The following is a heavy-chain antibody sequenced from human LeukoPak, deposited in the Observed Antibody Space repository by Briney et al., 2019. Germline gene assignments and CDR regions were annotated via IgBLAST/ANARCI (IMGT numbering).Heavy chain of an antibody. CDR2: ISSSSSYI. J-gene: IGHJ4*02. CDR3: ARVRHYYDSLDY. D-gene: IGHD3-22*01. V-gene: IGHV3-21*01. Sequence: GGSLRLSCAASGFTFSSYSMNWVRQAPGKGLEWVSSISSSSSYIYYADSVKGRFTISRDNAKNSLYLQMNSLRAEDTAVYYCARVRHYYDSLDYWGQGTLVSVPS. CDR1: GFTFSSYS.